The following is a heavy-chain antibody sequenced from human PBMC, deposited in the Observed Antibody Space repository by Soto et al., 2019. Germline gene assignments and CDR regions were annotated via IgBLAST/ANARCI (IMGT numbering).Heavy chain of an antibody. CDR2: ISSTGVGT. CDR3: ARRARPDFYYMDV. D-gene: IGHD6-6*01. CDR1: GFTLSGYA. V-gene: IGHV3-64*01. Sequence: EVQLAASGGGLAQPGGSLSLSCAASGFTLSGYAMDWVRQAPGKGLEYVSGISSTGVGTYYANSVQGRFTISRDNSKNTVYLQMGSLRPEDMAVYYCARRARPDFYYMDVWGKGTTVTVSS. J-gene: IGHJ6*03.